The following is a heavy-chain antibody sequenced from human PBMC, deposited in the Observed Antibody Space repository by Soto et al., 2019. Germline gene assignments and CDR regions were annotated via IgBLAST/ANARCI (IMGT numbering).Heavy chain of an antibody. V-gene: IGHV4-59*12. D-gene: IGHD3-22*01. Sequence: PSETLSLTCTVSGGSISSYYWSWIRQPPGKGLEWIGYIYYSGSTNYNPSLKSRVTISVDTSKNQFSLKLSSVTAADTAVYYCARVRHLNYYDSSGSGYYFDYWGQGTLVTVSS. CDR2: IYYSGST. J-gene: IGHJ4*02. CDR3: ARVRHLNYYDSSGSGYYFDY. CDR1: GGSISSYY.